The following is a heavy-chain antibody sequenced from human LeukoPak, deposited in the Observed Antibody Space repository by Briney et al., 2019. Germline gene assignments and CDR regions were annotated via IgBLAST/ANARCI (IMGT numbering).Heavy chain of an antibody. CDR3: ARLRKTYYYDSSGYYYFDY. CDR1: DGSISSGSYY. Sequence: PSETLSLTCTVSDGSISSGSYYWSWIRQPAGKGLEWIGRIYTSGSTNYNPSLKSRVTMSVDTSKNQFSLKLSSMTAADTAVYYCARLRKTYYYDSSGYYYFDYWGQGTLVTVSS. D-gene: IGHD3-22*01. J-gene: IGHJ4*02. CDR2: IYTSGST. V-gene: IGHV4-61*02.